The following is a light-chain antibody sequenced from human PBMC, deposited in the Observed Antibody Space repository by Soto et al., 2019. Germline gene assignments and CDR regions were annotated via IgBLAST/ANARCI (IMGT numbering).Light chain of an antibody. CDR2: WAS. Sequence: DIVMTQSPDSLAVSLGERATINCKSSQSVLYSPNNKNYLAWYQQKPGQPPKLLVYWASTRESGVPDRFSGSGSETDCTRTINSLQAEDVAVYYCQQYINAPQTCGRGTKVEIK. CDR3: QQYINAPQT. V-gene: IGKV4-1*01. CDR1: QSVLYSPNNKNY. J-gene: IGKJ1*01.